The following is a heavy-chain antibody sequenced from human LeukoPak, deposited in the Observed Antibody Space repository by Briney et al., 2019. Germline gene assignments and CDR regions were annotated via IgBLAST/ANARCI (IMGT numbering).Heavy chain of an antibody. D-gene: IGHD2-21*01. J-gene: IGHJ4*02. CDR3: AKGLAYGSSPSHFDY. CDR2: ISGSGGST. V-gene: IGHV3-23*01. CDR1: GFTFSSCA. Sequence: GGSLRLSCAASGFTFSSCAMSWVRQAPGKGLEWVSAISGSGGSTYYADSVKGRFTISRDNSKNTLYLQMNSLRAEDTAVYYCAKGLAYGSSPSHFDYWGQGTLVTVSS.